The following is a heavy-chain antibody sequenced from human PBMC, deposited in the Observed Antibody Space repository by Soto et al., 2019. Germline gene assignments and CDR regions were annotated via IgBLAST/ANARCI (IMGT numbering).Heavy chain of an antibody. CDR1: GGTFNNYH. V-gene: IGHV1-69*06. J-gene: IGHJ6*02. D-gene: IGHD1-26*01. CDR3: GRGGLRWELGTTYYYHVDV. Sequence: GASVKVSCKASGGTFNNYHITWVRQAPGQGLEWMGGVIPMFGTANYTQKLQGRLTITADISTSTSYMDLNSLTSEDTAVYFCGRGGLRWELGTTYYYHVDVWGQGTTVTVPS. CDR2: VIPMFGTA.